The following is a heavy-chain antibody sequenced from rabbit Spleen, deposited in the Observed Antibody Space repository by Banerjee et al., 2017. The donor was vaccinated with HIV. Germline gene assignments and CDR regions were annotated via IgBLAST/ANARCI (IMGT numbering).Heavy chain of an antibody. CDR3: ARDLGGVIGWNFSL. V-gene: IGHV1S45*01. CDR1: GFSLSNNYV. CDR2: INTSSGNT. D-gene: IGHD1-1*01. Sequence: QEQLEESGGDLVKPEGSLTLTCTASGFSLSNNYVTCWVRQAPGKGLEWIACINTSSGNTVYATWAKGRFTISKTSWTTVTLQMTSLTAADTASYFCARDLGGVIGWNFSLWGPGTLVTVS. J-gene: IGHJ4*01.